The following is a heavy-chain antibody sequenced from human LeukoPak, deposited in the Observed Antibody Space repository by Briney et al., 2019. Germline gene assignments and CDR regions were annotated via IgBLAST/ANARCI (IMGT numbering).Heavy chain of an antibody. CDR3: ARDRQWLVDRGPPAIDY. D-gene: IGHD6-19*01. CDR1: GFTFSSYG. V-gene: IGHV3-30*19. J-gene: IGHJ4*02. CDR2: ISYDGSNK. Sequence: GGSLRLSCAASGFTFSSYGMHWVRQAPGKGLEWVAVISYDGSNKYYADSVKGRFTISRDNSKNTLYLQMNSLRAEDTAVYCCARDRQWLVDRGPPAIDYWGQGTLVTVSS.